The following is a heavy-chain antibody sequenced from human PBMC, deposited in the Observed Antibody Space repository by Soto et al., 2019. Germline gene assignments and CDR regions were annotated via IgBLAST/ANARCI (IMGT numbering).Heavy chain of an antibody. D-gene: IGHD6-13*01. CDR3: ARFGNGYSSSWYEGYYYYYGMDV. CDR2: IYYSGST. CDR1: GGSISSGGYY. V-gene: IGHV4-31*03. Sequence: SETLSLTCTVSGGSISSGGYYWNWIRQHPGKGLEWIGYIYYSGSTYYNPSLKSRVTISVDTSKNQFSLKLSSVTAADTAVYYCARFGNGYSSSWYEGYYYYYGMDVWGQGTTVTVSS. J-gene: IGHJ6*02.